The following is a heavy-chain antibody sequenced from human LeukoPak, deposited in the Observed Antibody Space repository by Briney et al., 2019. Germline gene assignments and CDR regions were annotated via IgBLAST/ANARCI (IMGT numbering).Heavy chain of an antibody. V-gene: IGHV4-39*07. CDR1: GGSISSSSYY. J-gene: IGHJ4*02. CDR3: ARDIYSSGSYDC. Sequence: PSETLSLTCTVSGGSISSSSYYWGWIRQPPGKGLEWIGSIYYSGSTYYNPSLKSRVTISVDTSKNQFSLKLSSVTAADTAVYYCARDIYSSGSYDCWGQGTLVTVSS. CDR2: IYYSGST. D-gene: IGHD6-19*01.